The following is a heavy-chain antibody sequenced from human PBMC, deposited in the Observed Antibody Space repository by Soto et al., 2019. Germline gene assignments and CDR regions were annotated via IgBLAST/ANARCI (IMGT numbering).Heavy chain of an antibody. V-gene: IGHV1-69*12. D-gene: IGHD6-6*01. CDR2: IIPIFGTA. CDR3: ACARAGCSSSSGYFDS. J-gene: IGHJ4*02. Sequence: QVQLVQSGAEVKKPGSSVKVSCKASGGTFSSYAISWVRQAPGQGLEWMGGIIPIFGTANYAQKFQGRVTISADASPSTAYLLLSSRISEDTAVYYCACARAGCSSSSGYFDSCGQGTLVPLSS. CDR1: GGTFSSYA.